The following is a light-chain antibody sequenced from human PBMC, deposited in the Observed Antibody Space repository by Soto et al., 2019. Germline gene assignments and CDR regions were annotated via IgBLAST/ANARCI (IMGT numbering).Light chain of an antibody. J-gene: IGLJ3*02. CDR2: GNT. Sequence: QPVLTQPPSVSGAPGQRVTISCTGSSSNIGAPYDVHWYQQLPGTAPKLLIYGNTNRPSGVPDRFSGSKSGTSASLAITGLQAEDEADYYCQSYDSSLSDSVFGGGTKLTVL. V-gene: IGLV1-40*01. CDR1: SSNIGAPYD. CDR3: QSYDSSLSDSV.